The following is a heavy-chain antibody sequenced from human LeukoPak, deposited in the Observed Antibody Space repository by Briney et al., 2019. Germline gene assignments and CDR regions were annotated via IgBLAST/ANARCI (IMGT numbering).Heavy chain of an antibody. V-gene: IGHV4-59*08. Sequence: PSETLSLTCAVSGHSITNFYWSWIRQPPGEGLEWIGYSHYTGKTYYNPSLESRVTMSVDTSKSQISLRLTSVTAADTAVYYCARRGNFDYWGQGMLVTVSS. CDR1: GHSITNFY. D-gene: IGHD6-13*01. CDR2: SHYTGKT. J-gene: IGHJ4*02. CDR3: ARRGNFDY.